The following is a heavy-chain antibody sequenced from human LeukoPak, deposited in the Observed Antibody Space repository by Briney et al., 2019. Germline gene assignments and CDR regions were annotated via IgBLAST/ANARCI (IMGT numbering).Heavy chain of an antibody. V-gene: IGHV3-66*01. CDR3: ARDPPLYGDYGPPYYGMDV. D-gene: IGHD4-17*01. Sequence: PGGSLRLSCAASGFTVSSNYMSWVRQAPGKGLEWVSVIYSGGSTYYADSVKGRFTISRDNSKNTLYLQMNSLRAEDTAVYYCARDPPLYGDYGPPYYGMDVWGQGTTVTVS. CDR2: IYSGGST. CDR1: GFTVSSNY. J-gene: IGHJ6*02.